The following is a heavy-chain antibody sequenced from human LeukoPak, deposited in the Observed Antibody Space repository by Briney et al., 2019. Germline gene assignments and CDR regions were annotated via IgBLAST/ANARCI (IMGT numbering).Heavy chain of an antibody. J-gene: IGHJ4*02. V-gene: IGHV4-61*01. D-gene: IGHD6-19*01. CDR3: ARGASSGWLMYYFDY. CDR2: NYYSGST. CDR1: GGSVSSGSYY. Sequence: SETLSLTCTVSGGSVSSGSYYWSWIRQPPGKGLEWTGYNYYSGSTNYNPSLKSRVTISVDTSKNQFSLKLSSVTAADTAVYYCARGASSGWLMYYFDYWGQGTLVTVSS.